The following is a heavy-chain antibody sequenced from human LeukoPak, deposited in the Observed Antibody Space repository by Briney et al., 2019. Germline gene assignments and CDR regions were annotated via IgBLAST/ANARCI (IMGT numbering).Heavy chain of an antibody. J-gene: IGHJ6*02. CDR1: GFTVSGYY. D-gene: IGHD6-13*01. CDR3: ARGAAISVAGTTYYYFYGMDV. Sequence: GGSLRLSCAASGFTVSGYYMNWVRQAPGKGLEWVSVIYSGDNTYYADSVKGRFTISRDNPKNTLFLQMSSLSAEDTAVYFCARGAAISVAGTTYYYFYGMDVWGQGTTVTVSS. V-gene: IGHV3-53*01. CDR2: IYSGDNT.